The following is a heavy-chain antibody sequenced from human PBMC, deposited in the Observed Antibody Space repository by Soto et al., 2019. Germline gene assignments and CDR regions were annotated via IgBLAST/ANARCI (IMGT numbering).Heavy chain of an antibody. Sequence: SETLSLTCNVSGVSISDTSYYWGWIRQAPGKGLEWIGTIYFSGTTFYNPSLKSRLSISVDTAQNQFSLRLTSVTAADTAVYYCARHGSYWGQGTMVTVSS. CDR3: ARHGSY. CDR1: GVSISDTSYY. CDR2: IYFSGTT. J-gene: IGHJ4*02. V-gene: IGHV4-39*01.